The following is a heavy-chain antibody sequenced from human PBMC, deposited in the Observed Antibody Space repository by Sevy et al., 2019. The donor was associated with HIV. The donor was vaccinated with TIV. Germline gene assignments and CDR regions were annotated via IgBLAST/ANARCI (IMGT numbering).Heavy chain of an antibody. V-gene: IGHV3-21*06. D-gene: IGHD1-26*01. CDR1: EFTFSSYN. J-gene: IGHJ4*02. CDR3: ARGPPDGSYDYFDY. Sequence: GGSLRLSCAASEFTFSSYNMNWVRQAPGKGLEWVSSISGSSNYIYYAESVKGRFRISRDNVKDTLYLQMNSLRADDTAVYNCARGPPDGSYDYFDYWRQGTLVTVSS. CDR2: ISGSSNYI.